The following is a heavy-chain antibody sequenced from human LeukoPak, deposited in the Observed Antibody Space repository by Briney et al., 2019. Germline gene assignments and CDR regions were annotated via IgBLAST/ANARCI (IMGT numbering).Heavy chain of an antibody. Sequence: PSETLSLTCTVSGGSISSYYWSWIRQPPGKGLEWIGYIYYSGSTKYNPSLKSRVTISVDTSKNQFSLKLSSVTAADTAVYYCARDVGAVAGGGNDAFDIWGQGTMVTVSS. CDR1: GGSISSYY. CDR2: IYYSGST. J-gene: IGHJ3*02. CDR3: ARDVGAVAGGGNDAFDI. V-gene: IGHV4-59*01. D-gene: IGHD6-19*01.